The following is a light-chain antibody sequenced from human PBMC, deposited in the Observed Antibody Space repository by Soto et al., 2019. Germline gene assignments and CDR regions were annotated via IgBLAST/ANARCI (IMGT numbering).Light chain of an antibody. Sequence: EIVMTQSPATLSVSPGERATLSCRASQSISTNLAWYQQKPGQAPRLLIYGASTRATGIPARFSGSGSETDFTLTISSLQSEDFAIYHCQQYTDWPITFGQGTRLEIK. CDR1: QSISTN. V-gene: IGKV3-15*01. J-gene: IGKJ5*01. CDR2: GAS. CDR3: QQYTDWPIT.